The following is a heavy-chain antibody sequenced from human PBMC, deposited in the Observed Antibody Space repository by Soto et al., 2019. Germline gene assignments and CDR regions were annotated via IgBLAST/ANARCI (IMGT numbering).Heavy chain of an antibody. CDR3: ASTADPGYDFWSGYYGSGYYYGMDV. CDR1: GFTFSSYS. J-gene: IGHJ6*02. D-gene: IGHD3-3*01. CDR2: ISSSSSYI. Sequence: LRLSCAASGFTFSSYSMNWVRQAPGKGLEWVSSISSSSSYIYYADSVKGRFTISRDNAKNSLYLQMNSLRAEDTAVYYCASTADPGYDFWSGYYGSGYYYGMDVWGQGTTVTVSS. V-gene: IGHV3-21*01.